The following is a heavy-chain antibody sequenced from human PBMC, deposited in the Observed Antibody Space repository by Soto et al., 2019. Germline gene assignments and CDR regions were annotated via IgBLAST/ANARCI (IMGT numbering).Heavy chain of an antibody. CDR1: GYTFSSYT. D-gene: IGHD3-22*01. CDR3: ARDMSMIVVVMMFYGMDV. Sequence: GASVTVSCKASGYTFSSYTMHWVRQAPGQRLEWMGRINAANGNTKYAQKFQGRVTMSRDTSTSTGYMELSSLRSEDTAVYYCARDMSMIVVVMMFYGMDVWGQGTTVTVSS. V-gene: IGHV1-3*01. J-gene: IGHJ6*02. CDR2: INAANGNT.